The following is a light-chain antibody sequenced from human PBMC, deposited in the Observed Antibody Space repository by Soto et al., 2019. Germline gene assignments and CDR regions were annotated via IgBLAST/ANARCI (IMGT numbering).Light chain of an antibody. J-gene: IGLJ3*02. CDR1: SCNIGGGYD. V-gene: IGLV1-40*01. Sequence: QSALTQPPSVSGAPGQPVIISCTGSSCNIGGGYDVHWYKQQPGTAPKLLIYDNTDRPSGVPDRFSGSKSGTTASLAITGVQAEDEADYYCQSYDSSRSGWVFGGGTKLTVL. CDR3: QSYDSSRSGWV. CDR2: DNT.